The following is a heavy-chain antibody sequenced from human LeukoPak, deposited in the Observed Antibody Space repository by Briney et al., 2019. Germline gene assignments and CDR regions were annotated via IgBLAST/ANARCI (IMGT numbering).Heavy chain of an antibody. V-gene: IGHV3-23*01. CDR2: ISGSGGST. J-gene: IGHJ4*02. Sequence: QSGGSLRLSCAASGFTFSSYAMSWVRQAPGKGLEWVSAISGSGGSTYYADSVKGRFTISRDNSKNTLYLQMNSLRAEDTAVYYCAKGRRKFEGIESYYYDSSGSFDYWGQGTLVTVSS. CDR1: GFTFSSYA. D-gene: IGHD3-22*01. CDR3: AKGRRKFEGIESYYYDSSGSFDY.